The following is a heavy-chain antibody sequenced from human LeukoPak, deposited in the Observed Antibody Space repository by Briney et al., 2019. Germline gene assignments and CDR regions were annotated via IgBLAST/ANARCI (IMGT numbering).Heavy chain of an antibody. V-gene: IGHV4-59*08. Sequence: SETLSLTCTVSGGSISAYYWSWIRQPPGGGLEWIGHIYYSGSTNYHPSLKSRIIISLDTSKDQFSLKLNSVTPADTAVYYCARLGTAIQLWSTFDYWGQGTLVTVSS. D-gene: IGHD5-18*01. CDR1: GGSISAYY. CDR2: IYYSGST. CDR3: ARLGTAIQLWSTFDY. J-gene: IGHJ4*02.